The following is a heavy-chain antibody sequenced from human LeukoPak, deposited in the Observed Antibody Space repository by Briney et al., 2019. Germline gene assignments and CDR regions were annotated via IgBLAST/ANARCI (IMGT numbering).Heavy chain of an antibody. J-gene: IGHJ4*02. CDR2: ILYDGSNK. Sequence: GGSLRLSCAAYGFTLSRCALHWVRQAPGTGLEWAAVILYDGSNKYYADSVKGRFTISRDNSKNPLYLQMNSLRAEDTAEYYCARTRYDSSGYYHSAPFDYWGQGALVTVS. CDR3: ARTRYDSSGYYHSAPFDY. CDR1: GFTLSRCA. D-gene: IGHD3-22*01. V-gene: IGHV3-30-3*01.